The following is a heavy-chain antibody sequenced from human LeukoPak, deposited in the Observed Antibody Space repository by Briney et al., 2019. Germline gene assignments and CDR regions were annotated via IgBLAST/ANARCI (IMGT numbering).Heavy chain of an antibody. CDR1: GYSISSGYY. D-gene: IGHD2-15*01. V-gene: IGHV4-38-2*02. J-gene: IGHJ3*02. Sequence: SETLSLTCTVSGYSISSGYYWGWIRQPPGKGLEWIGSIYHSGSTYYNPSLKSRVTISVDTSKNQFSLKLSSVTAADTAVYYCARAITSGHAFDIWGQGTMVTVSS. CDR3: ARAITSGHAFDI. CDR2: IYHSGST.